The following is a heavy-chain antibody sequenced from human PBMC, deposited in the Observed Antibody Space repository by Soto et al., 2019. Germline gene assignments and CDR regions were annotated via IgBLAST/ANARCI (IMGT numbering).Heavy chain of an antibody. V-gene: IGHV1-3*01. CDR2: INAGNGNT. Sequence: ASVKVSCKASGYTFTSYAMHWVRQAPGQRLEWMGWINAGNGNTEYSQKFQGRVTITRDTSASTAYMELSSLRSEDTAVYYCARSYEPSARYYFDYWGQGTLVTVSS. D-gene: IGHD5-12*01. CDR1: GYTFTSYA. CDR3: ARSYEPSARYYFDY. J-gene: IGHJ4*02.